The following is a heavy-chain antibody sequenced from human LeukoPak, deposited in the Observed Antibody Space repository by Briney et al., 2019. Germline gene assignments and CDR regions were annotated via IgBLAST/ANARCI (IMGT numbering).Heavy chain of an antibody. CDR2: IYYSGNT. CDR3: ARFGNYDFWSGYIDY. D-gene: IGHD3-3*01. J-gene: IGHJ4*02. Sequence: PSETLSLTCTVSGGSISSYYWSWIRQPPGKGLEWIGYIYYSGNTNYNPSLKSRVTISVDTSKNQFSLKLSSVTAANTAVYYCARFGNYDFWSGYIDYWGQGTLVTVSS. V-gene: IGHV4-59*12. CDR1: GGSISSYY.